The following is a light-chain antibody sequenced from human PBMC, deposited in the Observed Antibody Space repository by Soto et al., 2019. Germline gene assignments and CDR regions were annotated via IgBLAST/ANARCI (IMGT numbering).Light chain of an antibody. CDR2: WAS. V-gene: IGKV4-1*01. J-gene: IGKJ1*01. CDR3: QQYYSTPSWT. Sequence: DIVMTPSHTSLAVSLGERATINCKSSQSVLYSSNNKNYLAWYQQKPGQPPKLLIYWASTRESGVPDRFSGSGSGTDFTLTISSLQAEDVAVYYCQQYYSTPSWTFGQGTKVDIK. CDR1: QSVLYSSNNKNY.